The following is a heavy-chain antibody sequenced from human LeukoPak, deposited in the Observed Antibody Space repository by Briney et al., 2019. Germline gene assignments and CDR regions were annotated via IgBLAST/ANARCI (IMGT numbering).Heavy chain of an antibody. CDR2: INPNSGGT. J-gene: IGHJ4*02. CDR1: GYTFISYC. CDR3: ATTMVRGVIFDY. D-gene: IGHD3-10*01. V-gene: IGHV1-2*02. Sequence: ASVKVSCTAFGYTFISYCMHWVRQAPGQGLEWMGWINPNSGGTNYAQKFQGRVTMTRDTSISTAYMELSRLRSDDTAVYYCATTMVRGVIFDYWGQGTLVTVSS.